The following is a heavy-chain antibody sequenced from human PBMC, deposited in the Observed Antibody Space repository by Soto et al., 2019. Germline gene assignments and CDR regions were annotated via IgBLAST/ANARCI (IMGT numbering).Heavy chain of an antibody. Sequence: GGSLRLSCAAPGFTFNTYAMPWVRQAPGKGPEWVSIISSSGDGTYYVDSVKGRFTISRDNSRNTLNLQMNNLRAEDTAVYYCARDGDYYDSSGSYYYYYYGMDVWGQGTTVTVSS. D-gene: IGHD3-22*01. V-gene: IGHV3-23*01. CDR1: GFTFNTYA. CDR3: ARDGDYYDSSGSYYYYYYGMDV. J-gene: IGHJ6*02. CDR2: ISSSGDGT.